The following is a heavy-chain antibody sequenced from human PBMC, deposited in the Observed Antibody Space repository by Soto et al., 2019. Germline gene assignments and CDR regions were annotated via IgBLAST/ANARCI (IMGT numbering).Heavy chain of an antibody. Sequence: SETLSLTCAVTGGSLSGYYWSWIRQPPGKGLEWIGEVKDGGHTNYSPSLRGRVTISSDTSNNQFSLRLNSVTAADSAVYYCAGVRVPYGGGECSPPTTNWFDPWGQGTLVTVSS. CDR2: VKDGGHT. CDR1: GGSLSGYY. V-gene: IGHV4-34*01. D-gene: IGHD2-21*01. CDR3: AGVRVPYGGGECSPPTTNWFDP. J-gene: IGHJ5*02.